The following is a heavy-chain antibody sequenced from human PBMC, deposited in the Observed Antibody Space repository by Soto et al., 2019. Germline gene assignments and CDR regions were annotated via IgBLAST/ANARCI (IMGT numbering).Heavy chain of an antibody. Sequence: SVKVSCKASGYTFTSYGISWVRQAPGQGLEWMGWISAYNGNTNYAQKLQGRVTMTTDTSTSTAYMELRRLRSDDTAVYYCARDVEDVGCWYGAADYWGQGTLVTV. D-gene: IGHD6-13*01. CDR1: GYTFTSYG. J-gene: IGHJ4*02. V-gene: IGHV1-18*01. CDR2: ISAYNGNT. CDR3: ARDVEDVGCWYGAADY.